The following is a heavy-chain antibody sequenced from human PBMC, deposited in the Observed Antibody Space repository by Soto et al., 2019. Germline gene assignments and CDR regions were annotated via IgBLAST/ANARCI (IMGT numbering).Heavy chain of an antibody. CDR3: LLWVRAVINY. V-gene: IGHV3-72*01. CDR1: GFTFSDHY. CDR2: SRNRAQSYTT. D-gene: IGHD3-10*01. J-gene: IGHJ4*02. Sequence: EVQLVESGGGLVQPGGSLRLSCATSGFTFSDHYLEWVRQAPGKGLEWVGRSRNRAQSYTTEYAASVKGRFTISRDDSKNSLYLQVNSLTTDDTAVYYCLLWVRAVINYWGQGTLVTVSS.